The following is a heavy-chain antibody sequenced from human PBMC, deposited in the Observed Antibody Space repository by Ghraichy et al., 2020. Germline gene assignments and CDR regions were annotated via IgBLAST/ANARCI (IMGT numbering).Heavy chain of an antibody. CDR2: IYYSGST. V-gene: IGHV4-39*07. J-gene: IGHJ4*02. CDR3: ARDGDGNPYAGFDY. CDR1: GGSISSSSYY. Sequence: SETLSLTCTVSGGSISSSSYYWGWIRQPPGKGLEWIGSIYYSGSTYYNPSLKSRVTISVDTSKNQFSLKLSSATAADTAVYYCARDGDGNPYAGFDYWGQGALVTVSS. D-gene: IGHD5-24*01.